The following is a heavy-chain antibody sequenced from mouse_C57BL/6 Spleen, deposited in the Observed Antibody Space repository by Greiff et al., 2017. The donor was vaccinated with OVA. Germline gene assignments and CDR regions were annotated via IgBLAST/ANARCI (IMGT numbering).Heavy chain of an antibody. Sequence: EVQLQQSGPELVKPGASVKISCMASGFTFTDYYMNWVKQCPGKSLEWIGDINPNSGGTSYNQKIKGKATLTVDKSSSTDYMELRRLTSEDAAVYYCAGGWDEFAYWGQGTLVTVSA. CDR1: GFTFTDYY. V-gene: IGHV1-26*01. CDR3: AGGWDEFAY. CDR2: INPNSGGT. J-gene: IGHJ3*01. D-gene: IGHD4-1*01.